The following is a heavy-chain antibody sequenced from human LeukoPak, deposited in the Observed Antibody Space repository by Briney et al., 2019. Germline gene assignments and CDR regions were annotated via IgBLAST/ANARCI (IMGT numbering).Heavy chain of an antibody. J-gene: IGHJ5*02. V-gene: IGHV3-11*01. CDR3: ARRVARGELLS. CDR2: ISRSGSTI. Sequence: GGSLTLSCAASAFTFSDYYMSWIRQAPGKGLEWVSYISRSGSTIYYADSVKGRFTISRDNAKNSLYRQMNSLRAEDTAVYYCARRVARGELLSWGQGTLVTVSS. CDR1: AFTFSDYY. D-gene: IGHD1-26*01.